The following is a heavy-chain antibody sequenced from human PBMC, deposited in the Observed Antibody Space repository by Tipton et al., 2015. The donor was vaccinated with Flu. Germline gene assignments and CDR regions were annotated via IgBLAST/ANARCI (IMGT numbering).Heavy chain of an antibody. Sequence: VQLVQSGGGLVQPGGSLRLSCGASGFTFSRYEMNWVRQAPGKGLEWVSYISSTGSAIYYADSVKGRFTISRDNAKNSLSLQMNSLRAEDTAVYYCARVLGYCSGGSCVYEDAFDIWGQGTMVTVSS. CDR2: ISSTGSAI. V-gene: IGHV3-48*03. CDR3: ARVLGYCSGGSCVYEDAFDI. CDR1: GFTFSRYE. D-gene: IGHD2-15*01. J-gene: IGHJ3*02.